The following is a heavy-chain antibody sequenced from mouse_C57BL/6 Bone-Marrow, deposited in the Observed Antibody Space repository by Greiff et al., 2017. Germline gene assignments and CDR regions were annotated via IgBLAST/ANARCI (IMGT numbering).Heavy chain of an antibody. D-gene: IGHD3-2*02. CDR1: DSEVFPIAY. V-gene: IGHV15-2*01. Sequence: QVQLQQSGSELRSPGSSVKLSCKDFDSEVFPIAYMSWVRQKPGHGFEWIGGILPSIGRTIYGEKFEDKATLDADTLSNTAYLELNSLTSEDSAINYCARGDPRLYAMDYWGQGTSVTVSS. J-gene: IGHJ4*01. CDR3: ARGDPRLYAMDY. CDR2: ILPSIGRT.